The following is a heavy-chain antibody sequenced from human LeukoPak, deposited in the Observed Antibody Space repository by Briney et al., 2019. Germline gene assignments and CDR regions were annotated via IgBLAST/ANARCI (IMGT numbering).Heavy chain of an antibody. J-gene: IGHJ4*02. CDR1: GYSISSGYY. CDR3: ARDRYYDFWSGFPQGDYLDY. CDR2: IYHSGST. V-gene: IGHV4-38-2*02. Sequence: SETLSLTCTVSGYSISSGYYWGWIRQPPGKGLEWIGSIYHSGSTYYNPSLKSRVTISVDTSKNQFSLKLSSVTAADTAVYYCARDRYYDFWSGFPQGDYLDYWGQGTLVTVSS. D-gene: IGHD3-3*01.